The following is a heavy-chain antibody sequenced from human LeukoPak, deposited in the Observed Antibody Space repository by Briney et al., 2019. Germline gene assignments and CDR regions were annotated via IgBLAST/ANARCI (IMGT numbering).Heavy chain of an antibody. V-gene: IGHV3-7*03. D-gene: IGHD4-23*01. CDR2: IKQDGSDK. CDR3: ARKTVVGSYFDY. J-gene: IGHJ4*02. Sequence: GGSLRLSCAASGFSFSAYWMSWVRQAPGKGLEWVANIKQDGSDKYYVDSVKGRFTISRDNAKNSLYLQMNSLRAEDTAVYYCARKTVVGSYFDYWGQGTPVTVSS. CDR1: GFSFSAYW.